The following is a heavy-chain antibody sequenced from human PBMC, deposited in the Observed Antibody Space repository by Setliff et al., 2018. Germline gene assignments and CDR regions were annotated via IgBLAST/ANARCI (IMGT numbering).Heavy chain of an antibody. CDR2: IKVDIDTT. CDR3: ARDITMIVVVITTFGGMDV. CDR1: GYTFTSYY. J-gene: IGHJ6*02. V-gene: IGHV1-46*01. D-gene: IGHD3-22*01. Sequence: ASVKVSCKASGYTFTSYYIHWVRRAPGQGLEWMGVIKVDIDTTDYAQKFQGRVTMTRDTSTSTVYMEMSSLRSEDTAVYYCARDITMIVVVITTFGGMDVWGQGTTVTVSS.